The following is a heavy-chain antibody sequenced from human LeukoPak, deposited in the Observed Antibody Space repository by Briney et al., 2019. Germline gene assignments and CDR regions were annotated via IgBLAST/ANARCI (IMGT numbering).Heavy chain of an antibody. CDR3: ARRPPSSPVKFHSSGWFPENWYFDL. CDR2: IYYSGST. J-gene: IGHJ2*01. D-gene: IGHD6-19*01. Sequence: SETLSLTCTVSGGSISSSSYYWGWIRQPPGNGLEWIGSIYYSGSTYYNPSLKSRVTISVDTSKNQFSLKLSSVTAADTAVYYCARRPPSSPVKFHSSGWFPENWYFDLWGRGTLVTVSS. CDR1: GGSISSSSYY. V-gene: IGHV4-39*01.